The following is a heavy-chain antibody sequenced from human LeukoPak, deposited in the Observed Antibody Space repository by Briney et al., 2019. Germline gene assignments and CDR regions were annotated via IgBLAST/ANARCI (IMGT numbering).Heavy chain of an antibody. CDR3: ARDTDSSGSPFGY. Sequence: SETLSLTCTVSGGSISSSSYYWGWIRQPPGKGLEWIGSIYYSGSTYYNPSLKSRVTISVDTSKNQFSLKLSSVTAADTAVYYCARDTDSSGSPFGYWGQGTLVTVSS. CDR1: GGSISSSSYY. D-gene: IGHD6-19*01. J-gene: IGHJ4*02. CDR2: IYYSGST. V-gene: IGHV4-39*07.